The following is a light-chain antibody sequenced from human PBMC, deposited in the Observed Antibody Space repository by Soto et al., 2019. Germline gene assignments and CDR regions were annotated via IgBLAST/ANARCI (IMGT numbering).Light chain of an antibody. CDR1: QSISSW. CDR3: QQYNSYSGT. Sequence: DIQMTQSPSTLSSSVGDRFTITCRASQSISSWLAWYQQKPGKAPKLLIYDASSLESGVPSRFSGSGSGTEFTLTISSLQPDDFATYYCQQYNSYSGTFGQGTKVDNK. CDR2: DAS. J-gene: IGKJ1*01. V-gene: IGKV1-5*01.